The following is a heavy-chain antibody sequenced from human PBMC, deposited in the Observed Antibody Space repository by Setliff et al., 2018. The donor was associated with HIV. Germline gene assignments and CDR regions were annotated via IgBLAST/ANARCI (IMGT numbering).Heavy chain of an antibody. CDR2: IHTTGSP. J-gene: IGHJ4*02. V-gene: IGHV4-4*08. D-gene: IGHD3-9*01. Sequence: SETLSLTCTISGVYISNYHWGWIRQPPGRGLEWIGSIHTTGSPKNNPSLQSRVSISIDMAKSLFSLELSSVTAADTAEYYCARLLEGPDYSSDFRYFDWFPDVWGQGTLVTVSS. CDR3: ARLLEGPDYSSDFRYFDWFPDV. CDR1: GVYISNYH.